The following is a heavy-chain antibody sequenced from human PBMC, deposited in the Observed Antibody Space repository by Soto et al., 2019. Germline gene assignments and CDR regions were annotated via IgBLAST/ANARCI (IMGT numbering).Heavy chain of an antibody. J-gene: IGHJ3*02. D-gene: IGHD3-22*01. CDR1: GFTFTSSA. CDR3: AADGPNVVTAPIDI. V-gene: IGHV1-58*01. Sequence: SVKVSCKASGFTFTSSAVQWVRQARGQRLEWIGWIVVGSGNTNYAQKFQERVTITRDMSTSTAYMELSSLRSEDTAVYYCAADGPNVVTAPIDIWGQATRVSVSS. CDR2: IVVGSGNT.